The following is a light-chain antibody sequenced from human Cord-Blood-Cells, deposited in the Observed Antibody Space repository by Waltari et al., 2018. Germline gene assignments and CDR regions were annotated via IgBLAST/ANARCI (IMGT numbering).Light chain of an antibody. Sequence: DIQMTQSPSSLSASVGDRVTITCRASQSISSYLNWYQQKPGKGPKLLIDAASSLQSGVPSRFSGSGSGTDFTLSSSSLQPEDVAIYDCQQSYSTATFDGGTKVEIK. CDR3: QQSYSTAT. V-gene: IGKV1-39*01. J-gene: IGKJ4*02. CDR2: AAS. CDR1: QSISSY.